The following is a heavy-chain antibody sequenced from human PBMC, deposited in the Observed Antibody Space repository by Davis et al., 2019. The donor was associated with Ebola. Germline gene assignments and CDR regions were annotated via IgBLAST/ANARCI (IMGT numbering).Heavy chain of an antibody. CDR3: ARAGIAARGWFDP. V-gene: IGHV1-46*01. CDR1: GYTFTSYY. CDR2: INPSGGST. D-gene: IGHD6-6*01. J-gene: IGHJ5*02. Sequence: AASVKVSCKASGYTFTSYYMHWVRQAPGQGLEWMGIINPSGGSTNYAQKFQGRVTITADESTSTAYMELSSLRSEDTAVYYCARAGIAARGWFDPWGQGTLVTVSS.